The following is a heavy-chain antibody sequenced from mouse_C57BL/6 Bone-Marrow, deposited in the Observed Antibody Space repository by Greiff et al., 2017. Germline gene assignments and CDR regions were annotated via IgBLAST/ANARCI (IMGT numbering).Heavy chain of an antibody. J-gene: IGHJ2*01. Sequence: VQLQQPGAELVRPGSSVKLSCKASGYTFTSYWMHWVKQRPIQGLEWIGNIDPSDSETHYNQKFKDKATLTVDKSSSTAYMQRSSLTSEDSAVYYCARSGYYGSRFDYWGQGTTLTVSS. V-gene: IGHV1-52*01. D-gene: IGHD1-1*01. CDR2: IDPSDSET. CDR3: ARSGYYGSRFDY. CDR1: GYTFTSYW.